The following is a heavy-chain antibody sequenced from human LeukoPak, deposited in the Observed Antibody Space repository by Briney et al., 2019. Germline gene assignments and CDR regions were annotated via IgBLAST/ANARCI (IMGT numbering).Heavy chain of an antibody. CDR1: GFTFSTYW. CDR3: ARKSYLERPRAFDI. CDR2: IKQDGSEN. Sequence: PGGSLRLSCAASGFTFSTYWMSWVRQAPGKGLEWVANIKQDGSENYYVDSVKGRFTISRDNSKNTLYLQMNSLRAEDTAVYYCARKSYLERPRAFDIWGQGTMVTVSS. J-gene: IGHJ3*02. V-gene: IGHV3-7*01. D-gene: IGHD1-1*01.